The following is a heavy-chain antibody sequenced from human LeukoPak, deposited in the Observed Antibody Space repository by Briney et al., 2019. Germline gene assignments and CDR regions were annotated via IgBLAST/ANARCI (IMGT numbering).Heavy chain of an antibody. V-gene: IGHV4-4*07. J-gene: IGHJ3*02. CDR3: ARTQREYYYDSSGAIDAFDI. CDR2: IYTSGST. D-gene: IGHD3-22*01. Sequence: PSETLSLPRSVSGVPISSYYWSWLGQPAGKGLAWIGRIYTSGSTNHNPPLKSRVTLSVDTSKNQFSLKLSSVTAADTAVYYCARTQREYYYDSSGAIDAFDIWGQGTTVTVSS. CDR1: GVPISSYY.